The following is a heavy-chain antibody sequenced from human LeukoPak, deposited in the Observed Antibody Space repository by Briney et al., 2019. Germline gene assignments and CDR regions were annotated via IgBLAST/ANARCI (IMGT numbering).Heavy chain of an antibody. CDR3: AKEGGGSCYSCFDY. CDR2: ISWNSGNI. D-gene: IGHD2-15*01. V-gene: IGHV3-9*01. CDR1: GFTFNNYA. Sequence: GGSRRLSCAASGFTFNNYAMHWVRQAPGKGLEWVSGISWNSGNIDYAGSVKGRFTISRDNAKNSLYLQMNSLRAEDTALYYCAKEGGGSCYSCFDYWGQGTLVTVSS. J-gene: IGHJ4*02.